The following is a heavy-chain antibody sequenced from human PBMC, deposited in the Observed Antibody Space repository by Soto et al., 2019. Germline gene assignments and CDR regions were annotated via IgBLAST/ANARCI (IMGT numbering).Heavy chain of an antibody. V-gene: IGHV1-46*01. J-gene: IGHJ4*02. CDR2: INPNGGST. D-gene: IGHD6-13*01. CDR3: AIGLAAGDY. CDR1: GYTFTNYY. Sequence: QVQLVQSGAEVKNPGASVKVSCKASGYTFTNYYIHWVRQAPGQGLEWMAIINPNGGSTNYAQEFQGRVTLARDTFTNTVYMELSSLKSEDTAIYYCAIGLAAGDYWGQGTVVTVSS.